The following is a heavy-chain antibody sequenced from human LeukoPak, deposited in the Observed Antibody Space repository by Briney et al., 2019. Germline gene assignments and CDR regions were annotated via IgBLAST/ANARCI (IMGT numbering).Heavy chain of an antibody. Sequence: GGSLRLSCAASGFSFSSYAMSWVRQAPGKGLEWVSGISSSGGSTYYADSVKGRFTISRDNSRNTLYLQMTSLRAEDTAVYYCAKDLYSSGDGRAFDIWGQGTMVTVSS. CDR1: GFSFSSYA. CDR3: AKDLYSSGDGRAFDI. CDR2: ISSSGGST. J-gene: IGHJ3*02. D-gene: IGHD6-19*01. V-gene: IGHV3-23*01.